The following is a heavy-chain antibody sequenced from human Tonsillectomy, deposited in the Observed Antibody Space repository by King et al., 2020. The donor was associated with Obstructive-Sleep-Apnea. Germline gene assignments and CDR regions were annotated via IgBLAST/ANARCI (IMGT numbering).Heavy chain of an antibody. Sequence: VQLVESGGGLVRPAGSLRLSCAASGFTFSSYDMNWVRQAPGKGLEWVSSINGTGGGTNYADPGKGRFIISRDNSRNTLYLQLNSLRAEDTAIYYCATSRESFSNGYYTGYYFDSWGQGTLVTVSS. V-gene: IGHV3-23*04. CDR1: GFTFSSYD. CDR2: INGTGGGT. CDR3: ATSRESFSNGYYTGYYFDS. D-gene: IGHD2-8*02. J-gene: IGHJ4*02.